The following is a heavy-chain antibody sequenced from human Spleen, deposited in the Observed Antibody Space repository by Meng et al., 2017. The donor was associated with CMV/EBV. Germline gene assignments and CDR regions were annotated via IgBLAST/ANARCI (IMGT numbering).Heavy chain of an antibody. V-gene: IGHV4-4*02. J-gene: IGHJ4*02. CDR1: SHSFSINCW. CDR3: TRNGHYSLDS. D-gene: IGHD3-22*01. CDR2: MHHSGAT. Sequence: LTCSLSSHSFSINCWWSWVRQAPEKGLEWIGEMHHSGATTSNPSLKSRVTFSLDGSKTEFSLKLTSVTAADTAVYHCTRNGHYSLDSWSQGTLVTVSS.